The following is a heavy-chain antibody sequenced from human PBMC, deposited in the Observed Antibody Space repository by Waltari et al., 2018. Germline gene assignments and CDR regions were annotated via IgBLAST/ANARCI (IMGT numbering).Heavy chain of an antibody. CDR2: IYYSGST. CDR1: GGSISSYY. J-gene: IGHJ6*03. Sequence: QVQLQASGPGLVKPSETLSLTCTVPGGSISSYYWSWIRQPPGKGLEWIGYIYYSGSTNYNPSLKSRVTISVDTSKNQFSLKLSSVTAADTAVYYCARSGVRGPFYYYYMDVWGKGTTVTVSS. D-gene: IGHD3-10*01. CDR3: ARSGVRGPFYYYYMDV. V-gene: IGHV4-59*01.